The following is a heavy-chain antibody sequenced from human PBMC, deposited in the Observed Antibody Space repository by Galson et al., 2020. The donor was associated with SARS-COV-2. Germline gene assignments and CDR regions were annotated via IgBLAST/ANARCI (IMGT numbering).Heavy chain of an antibody. J-gene: IGHJ2*01. CDR3: ARDSGYCTDGVCYRYWYFEL. D-gene: IGHD2-8*01. CDR1: GGSISNNDW. Sequence: SETLSLTCTVPGGSISNNDWWSWVRPPPGKGLEWIGELSQSVTTHYNPSLKSRVTISGDKSKNQISLKLTSVTAADTAVYYGARDSGYCTDGVCYRYWYFELWGRGTLVTVSS. V-gene: IGHV4-4*02. CDR2: LSQSVTT.